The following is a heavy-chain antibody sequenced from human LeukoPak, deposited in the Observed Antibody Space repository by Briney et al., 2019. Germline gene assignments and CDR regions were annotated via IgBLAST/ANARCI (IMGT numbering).Heavy chain of an antibody. CDR1: GFIFSNYD. CDR3: TKGSGYETSDY. J-gene: IGHJ4*02. Sequence: GGSLRLSCGASGFIFSNYDMHWVRRAPGKGLEWVAVISHDGSSKYYADSVKGRFTISRDNSKSTLYLQMNSLRAEDTAVYYCTKGSGYETSDYWGQGTLVTVSS. D-gene: IGHD5-12*01. V-gene: IGHV3-30*18. CDR2: ISHDGSSK.